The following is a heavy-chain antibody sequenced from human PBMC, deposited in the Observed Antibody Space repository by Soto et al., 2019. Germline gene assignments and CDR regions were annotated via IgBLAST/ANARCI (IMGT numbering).Heavy chain of an antibody. CDR1: GYTFTSYG. D-gene: IGHD2-2*01. Sequence: ASVKVSCKASGYTFTSYGISWVRQAPGQGLEWMGWISAYNGNTNYAQKLQGRVTMTTDTSTSTAYMELSGLISDDTAVYFCARSLLDEYSSSWRSAYYVMYVWGQGTTVTVSS. J-gene: IGHJ6*02. CDR2: ISAYNGNT. V-gene: IGHV1-18*01. CDR3: ARSLLDEYSSSWRSAYYVMYV.